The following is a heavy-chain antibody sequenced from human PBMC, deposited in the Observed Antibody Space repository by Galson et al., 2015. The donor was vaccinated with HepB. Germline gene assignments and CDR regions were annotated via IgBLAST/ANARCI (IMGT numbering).Heavy chain of an antibody. CDR3: AKACSLFGTSCYLDS. J-gene: IGHJ4*02. D-gene: IGHD2-2*01. CDR1: GFTFSSFG. V-gene: IGHV3-33*03. Sequence: SLRLSCAASGFTFSSFGMQWVRQTPGKGLEWVAVIWYDATNKYYRDSVKGRFTISRDNSKNKLYLEMDRLTAEDTAVYYCAKACSLFGTSCYLDSWGQGVLVTVSS. CDR2: IWYDATNK.